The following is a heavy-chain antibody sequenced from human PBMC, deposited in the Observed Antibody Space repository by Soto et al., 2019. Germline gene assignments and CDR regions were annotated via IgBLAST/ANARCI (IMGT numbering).Heavy chain of an antibody. J-gene: IGHJ6*02. V-gene: IGHV1-69*12. CDR3: ARHVPAAGYYYGMDV. Sequence: QVQLVQSGAEVKKPGSSVKVSCKASGGTFSSCAISWVRQAPGQGLEWMGGIIPIFGTANYAQKFQGRVTITADESTSTAYMELSSVRSEDTAVYYCARHVPAAGYYYGMDVWGQGTTVTVSS. CDR1: GGTFSSCA. CDR2: IIPIFGTA. D-gene: IGHD2-2*01.